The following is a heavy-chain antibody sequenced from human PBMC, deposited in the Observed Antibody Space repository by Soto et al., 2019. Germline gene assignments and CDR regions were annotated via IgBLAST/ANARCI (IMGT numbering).Heavy chain of an antibody. D-gene: IGHD1-26*01. J-gene: IGHJ5*02. CDR3: ARDKPPEWELLRSYNWFDP. CDR1: GFTFSSYE. Sequence: EVQLVESGGGLVQPGGSLRLSCAASGFTFSSYEMNWVRQAPGKGLEWVSYISSSGSTIYYADSVKGRFTISRDNAKNSLYLQMNSLRAEDTAVYYCARDKPPEWELLRSYNWFDPWGQGTLVTVSS. CDR2: ISSSGSTI. V-gene: IGHV3-48*03.